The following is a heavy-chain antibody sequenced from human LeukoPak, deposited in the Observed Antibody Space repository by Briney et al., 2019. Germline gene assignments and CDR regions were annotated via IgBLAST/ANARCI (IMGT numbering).Heavy chain of an antibody. CDR3: ARFGSGWWYNDY. CDR1: GASITSYY. Sequence: KSSETLSLTCAVSGASITSYYWSWIRQPPGKGLEWIGYIYHTGNIKYNPSLNSLVTISIDTSKNQFSLKLSSVTAADTAVYYCARFGSGWWYNDYWGQGTLVTVSS. J-gene: IGHJ4*02. D-gene: IGHD6-19*01. V-gene: IGHV4-59*01. CDR2: IYHTGNI.